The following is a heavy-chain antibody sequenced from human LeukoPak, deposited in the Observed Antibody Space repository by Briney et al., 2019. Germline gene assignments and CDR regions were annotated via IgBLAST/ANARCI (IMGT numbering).Heavy chain of an antibody. CDR3: ARARHIVVVTAVDY. CDR2: IYYSGST. V-gene: IGHV4-39*07. CDR1: GGSISSSSYY. J-gene: IGHJ4*02. Sequence: SETLSLTCTVSGGSISSSSYYWGWIRQPPGKGLEWIGSIYYSGSTYYNPSLKSRVTISVDTSKNQFSLKLSSVTAADTAVYYCARARHIVVVTAVDYWGQGTLVTVSS. D-gene: IGHD2-21*02.